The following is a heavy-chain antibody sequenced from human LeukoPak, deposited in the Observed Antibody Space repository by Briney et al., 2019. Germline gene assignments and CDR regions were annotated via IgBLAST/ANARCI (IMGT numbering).Heavy chain of an antibody. V-gene: IGHV4-34*01. CDR2: INHSGST. D-gene: IGHD1-1*01. CDR3: ARHSSRNWNRRFDP. CDR1: GFTFSTYW. J-gene: IGHJ5*02. Sequence: GSLRLSCAASGFTFSTYWMHWVRQPPGKGLEWIGEINHSGSTNYNPSLKSRVTISVDTSKNQFSLKLSSVTAADTAVYYCARHSSRNWNRRFDPWGQGTLVTVSS.